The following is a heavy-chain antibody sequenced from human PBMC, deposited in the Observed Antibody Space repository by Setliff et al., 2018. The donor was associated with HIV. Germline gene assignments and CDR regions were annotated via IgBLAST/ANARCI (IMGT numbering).Heavy chain of an antibody. D-gene: IGHD6-13*01. CDR1: GYTFTRFG. J-gene: IGHJ6*03. Sequence: ASVKVSCKASGYTFTRFGISWVRQAPGQGLGWMGWISGHNGHTDYAQKFQGRVTVTTDTSTETAYMELRSLRSDDTAVYYCARDMQQLVPGEHYYYMDVWGKGTTVTVSS. V-gene: IGHV1-18*01. CDR2: ISGHNGHT. CDR3: ARDMQQLVPGEHYYYMDV.